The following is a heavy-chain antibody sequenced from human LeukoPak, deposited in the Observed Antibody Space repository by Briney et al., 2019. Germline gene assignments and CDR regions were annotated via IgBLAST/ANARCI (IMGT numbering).Heavy chain of an antibody. Sequence: GGSLRLSCAASGFSFSSYAMSWVRQPPGKGLEWVSLISGSGGSTYYADSVKGRFTISRDNSKNTLYLQMNSLRAEDTAVYYCAKAEQWLFSYYYGMDVWGQGTTVTVSS. CDR1: GFSFSSYA. J-gene: IGHJ6*02. CDR3: AKAEQWLFSYYYGMDV. V-gene: IGHV3-23*01. CDR2: ISGSGGST. D-gene: IGHD6-19*01.